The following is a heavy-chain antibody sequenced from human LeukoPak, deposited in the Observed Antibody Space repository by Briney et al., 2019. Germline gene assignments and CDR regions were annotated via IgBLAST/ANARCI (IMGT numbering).Heavy chain of an antibody. CDR1: GGTFSSYA. Sequence: VKVSCKASGGTFSSYAISWVRQAPGQGLEWMGGIIPIFGTANYAQKFQGRVTITTDESTSTAYMELSSLRSEDTAVHYCARGHSGYGYYYYYMDVWGKGTTVTVSS. D-gene: IGHD5-12*01. V-gene: IGHV1-69*13. CDR3: ARGHSGYGYYYYYMDV. J-gene: IGHJ6*03. CDR2: IIPIFGTA.